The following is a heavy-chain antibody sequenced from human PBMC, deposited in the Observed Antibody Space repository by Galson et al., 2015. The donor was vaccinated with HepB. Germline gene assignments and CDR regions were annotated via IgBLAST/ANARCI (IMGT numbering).Heavy chain of an antibody. CDR2: TRNKANSYTK. J-gene: IGHJ4*02. V-gene: IGHV3-72*01. D-gene: IGHD3-22*01. CDR3: HVVVETFDYFDY. Sequence: SLGLSCAASGFTFSDHYMDWVRQAPGKGLEWVGRTRNKANSYTKEYAASVKGRFTISRDDSKNSLYLQMNSLKTEDTAVYYCHVVVETFDYFDYWGQGTLVTVSS. CDR1: GFTFSDHY.